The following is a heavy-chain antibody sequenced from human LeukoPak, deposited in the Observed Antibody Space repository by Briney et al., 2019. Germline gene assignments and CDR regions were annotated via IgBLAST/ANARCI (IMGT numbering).Heavy chain of an antibody. CDR3: ARDRGRGGLYCDY. J-gene: IGHJ4*02. CDR2: IYHTGST. Sequence: PSETLSLTCAVSGGSINSGGYSWSWIRQPPGKGLEWIGYIYHTGSTSYIPSLKTRVTISLDRSKNQFSLKLTSVTPADTAVYYCARDRGRGGLYCDYWGQGNLVTVSS. V-gene: IGHV4-30-2*01. D-gene: IGHD3-16*01. CDR1: GGSINSGGYS.